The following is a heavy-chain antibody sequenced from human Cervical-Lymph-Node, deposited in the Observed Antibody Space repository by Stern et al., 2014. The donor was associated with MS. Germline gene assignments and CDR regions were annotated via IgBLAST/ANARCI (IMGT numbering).Heavy chain of an antibody. V-gene: IGHV3-33*01. CDR1: GFTFSSYG. J-gene: IGHJ4*02. CDR3: ASSSSSWEGYFDY. CDR2: IWYDGSNK. Sequence: QVQLVQSGGGVVQPGRSLRLSCAASGFTFSSYGMHWVRQAPGKGLEWVAVIWYDGSNKYYADSVKGRFTISRDNSKNTLYLQMNSLRAEDTAVYYCASSSSSWEGYFDYWGQGTLVTVSS. D-gene: IGHD6-13*01.